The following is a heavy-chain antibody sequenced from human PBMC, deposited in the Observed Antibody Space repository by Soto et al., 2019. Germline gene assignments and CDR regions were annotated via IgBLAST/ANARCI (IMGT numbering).Heavy chain of an antibody. CDR3: ARTVSYCSSTSCYAPFDY. CDR1: GFSLSTSGMC. D-gene: IGHD2-2*01. CDR2: IDWDDDK. Sequence: SGPTLVNPTQTLTLTCTFSGFSLSTSGMCVSWIRQPPGKALEWLALIDWDDDKYYSTSLKTRLTISKDTSKNQVVLTMTNMDPVDTATYYCARTVSYCSSTSCYAPFDYWGQGTLVTVSS. V-gene: IGHV2-70*01. J-gene: IGHJ4*02.